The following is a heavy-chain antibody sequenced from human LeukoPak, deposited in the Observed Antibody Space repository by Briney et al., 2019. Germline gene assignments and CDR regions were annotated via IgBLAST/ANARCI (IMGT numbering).Heavy chain of an antibody. V-gene: IGHV4-61*02. CDR3: ARDGGYEGLDY. Sequence: SETLSLTCTVSGGSISSGSYYWSWIRQPAGEGLEWIGRIYTSGSSSYNPSLKSRVTISVDTSKNQFSLKLNSVTAADTAVYYCARDGGYEGLDYLGQGSLVTVSS. CDR1: GGSISSGSYY. J-gene: IGHJ4*02. CDR2: IYTSGSS. D-gene: IGHD3-16*01.